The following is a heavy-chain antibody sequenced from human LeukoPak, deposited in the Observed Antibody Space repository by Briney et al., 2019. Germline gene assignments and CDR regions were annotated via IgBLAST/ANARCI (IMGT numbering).Heavy chain of an antibody. V-gene: IGHV4-39*01. Sequence: PLETLSLSCTVSVGSISSGSYYWGWVRQPPGKGLGWLGSIYYSGSTYYTPSLKSRVTIFLVTSKSLFALEMGFVTGADTGVYYSTSDNGGKLCCWGQGALVTVSS. CDR2: IYYSGST. D-gene: IGHD4-23*01. J-gene: IGHJ4*02. CDR3: TSDNGGKLCC. CDR1: VGSISSGSYY.